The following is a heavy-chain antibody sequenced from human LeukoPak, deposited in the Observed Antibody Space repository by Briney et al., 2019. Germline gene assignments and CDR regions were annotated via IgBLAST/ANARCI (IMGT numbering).Heavy chain of an antibody. CDR2: IYYSGST. Sequence: SETLSLTCTVSGGSISSGGYYWSWIRQHPGKGLEWIGYIYYSGSTYYNPSLKSRVIISVDTSKNQFSLKLSSVTAADTAVYYCARVLPHRHLRYGYYGRRGYAFDIWGQGTMVTVSP. CDR1: GGSISSGGYY. V-gene: IGHV4-31*03. CDR3: ARVLPHRHLRYGYYGRRGYAFDI. D-gene: IGHD4-17*01. J-gene: IGHJ3*02.